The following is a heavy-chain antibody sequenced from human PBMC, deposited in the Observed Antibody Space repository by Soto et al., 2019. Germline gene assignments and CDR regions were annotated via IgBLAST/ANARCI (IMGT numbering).Heavy chain of an antibody. Sequence: SETLSLTCTVSGGSISSYYWSWIRQPPGKGLEWIGYIYYSGSTNYNPSLKSRVTISVDTSKNQFSLKLSSVTAADTAVYYCASSKGYGDYFDYWGQGTLVTVSS. D-gene: IGHD4-17*01. CDR1: GGSISSYY. V-gene: IGHV4-59*08. CDR3: ASSKGYGDYFDY. CDR2: IYYSGST. J-gene: IGHJ4*02.